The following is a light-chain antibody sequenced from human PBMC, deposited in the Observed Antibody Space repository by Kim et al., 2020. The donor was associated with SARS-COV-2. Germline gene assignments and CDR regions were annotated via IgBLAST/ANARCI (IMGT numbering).Light chain of an antibody. CDR1: SSDVGGYNY. CDR2: DVS. Sequence: QSALTQPRSVSGSPGQSVTISCTGTSSDVGGYNYVSWYQHHPGKAPKLMIYDVSKRPSGVPDRFSGSKSGNTASLTVSGLQAEDGADYYCCSYAGSYTLVFGGGTQLTVL. J-gene: IGLJ2*01. CDR3: CSYAGSYTLV. V-gene: IGLV2-11*01.